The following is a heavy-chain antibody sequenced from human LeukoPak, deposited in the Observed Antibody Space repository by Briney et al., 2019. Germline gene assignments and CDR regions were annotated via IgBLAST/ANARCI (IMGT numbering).Heavy chain of an antibody. CDR1: GFTFSSYG. CDR3: AKDTYYDILTGAPSYYYYGMDV. Sequence: GGSLRLSCAASGFTFSSYGMHWVRQAPGKGLEWVAFIRYDGSNKYYADSVKGRFTISRDNSKNTLYLQMNSLRAEDTAVYYCAKDTYYDILTGAPSYYYYGMDVWGQGTTVTVSS. D-gene: IGHD3-9*01. J-gene: IGHJ6*02. V-gene: IGHV3-30*02. CDR2: IRYDGSNK.